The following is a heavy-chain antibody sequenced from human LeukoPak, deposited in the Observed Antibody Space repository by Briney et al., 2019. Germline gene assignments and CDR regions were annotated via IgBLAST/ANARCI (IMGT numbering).Heavy chain of an antibody. CDR3: ARRNWAYWYFDL. V-gene: IGHV3-30*03. J-gene: IGHJ2*01. D-gene: IGHD1-1*01. Sequence: PGGSLRLSCAASGFTFSSYGMHWVRQAPGKGLEWVAVISDDGSNKYYADSVKGRFTISRDNSKNTLYLQMNSLRAEDTAVYYCARRNWAYWYFDLWGRGAPVTVSS. CDR1: GFTFSSYG. CDR2: ISDDGSNK.